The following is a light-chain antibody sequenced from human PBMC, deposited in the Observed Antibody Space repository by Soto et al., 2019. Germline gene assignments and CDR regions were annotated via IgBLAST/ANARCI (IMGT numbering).Light chain of an antibody. V-gene: IGKV1-33*01. CDR2: DAS. J-gene: IGKJ2*01. Sequence: DLQMTQSPSSLSASVGDRVTITCQASQDIANYLNWFQHIPGKAPKLLVSDASNLETGVPSRFSGSGSGTDFTFTISSLKPKDNAAYFCQQHDNVPYTFGQGTKVEI. CDR1: QDIANY. CDR3: QQHDNVPYT.